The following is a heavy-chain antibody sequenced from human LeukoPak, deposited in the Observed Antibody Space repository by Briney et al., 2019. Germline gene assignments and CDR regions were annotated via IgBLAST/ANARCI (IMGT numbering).Heavy chain of an antibody. CDR1: GFTFSSYA. J-gene: IGHJ4*02. V-gene: IGHV3-23*01. Sequence: PGGSLRLSCAASGFTFSSYAMSWVRQAPGKELEWVSAISGSGGSTYYADSVKGRFTISRDNSKNTLYLQMNSLRAEDTAVYYCAKDMDPRVWVYFDYWGQGTLVTVSS. D-gene: IGHD6-6*01. CDR2: ISGSGGST. CDR3: AKDMDPRVWVYFDY.